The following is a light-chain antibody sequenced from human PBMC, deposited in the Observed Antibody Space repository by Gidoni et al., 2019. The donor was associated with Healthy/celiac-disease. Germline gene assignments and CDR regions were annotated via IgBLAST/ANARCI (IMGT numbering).Light chain of an antibody. CDR2: DAS. J-gene: IGKJ4*01. Sequence: EIVLTQSPATLSLSPGERATLSCRASQSVSSYLAWYQQKPGQAPRILIYDASSRATGIPARCSGSGSGTDFTITISSLEHEDFAVYYCQQSSNWPITFGGGTKVEIK. CDR1: QSVSSY. CDR3: QQSSNWPIT. V-gene: IGKV3-11*01.